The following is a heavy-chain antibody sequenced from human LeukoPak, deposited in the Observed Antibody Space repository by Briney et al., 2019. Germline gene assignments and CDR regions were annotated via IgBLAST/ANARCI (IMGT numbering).Heavy chain of an antibody. CDR3: ARGILQQQLVAN. CDR2: VNPKTGRT. V-gene: IGHV1-2*02. CDR1: GYTLNDYF. J-gene: IGHJ4*02. D-gene: IGHD6-13*01. Sequence: ASVKVSCKASGYTLNDYFIHWVGQAPGLGLEWMGWVNPKTGRTKYAQKLQARVTMTSDTSIVTAYMELSSLTSDDTATYFCARGILQQQLVANWGQGTLVTVSS.